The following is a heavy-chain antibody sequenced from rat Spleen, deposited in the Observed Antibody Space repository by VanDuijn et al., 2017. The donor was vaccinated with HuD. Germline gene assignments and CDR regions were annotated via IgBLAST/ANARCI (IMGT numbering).Heavy chain of an antibody. CDR2: ISYDGSST. Sequence: EVHLVESNGGLVQPGRSLKLSCAASGFTFSDYAMAWVRQAPKKGLEWVATISYDGSSTYYRDSVKGRFTISRDNAKSTLYLQMDSLRSEDTATYYCARNGNNYWYFDFWGPGTMVTVSS. CDR1: GFTFSDYA. V-gene: IGHV5-17*01. CDR3: ARNGNNYWYFDF. J-gene: IGHJ1*01.